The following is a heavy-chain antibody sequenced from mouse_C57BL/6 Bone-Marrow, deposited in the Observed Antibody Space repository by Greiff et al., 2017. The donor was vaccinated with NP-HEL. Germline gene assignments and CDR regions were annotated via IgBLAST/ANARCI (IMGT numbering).Heavy chain of an antibody. Sequence: QVQLQPPGAELVMPGASVKLSCKASGYTFTSYWMHWVKQRPGQGLEWIGEIDPSDSYTNYDQTFKGKSTLTVDKSSITAYMQLSSLTYEDSAVYYCARDCDGFFAYWGQGTLVTVSA. J-gene: IGHJ3*01. CDR2: IDPSDSYT. V-gene: IGHV1-69*01. D-gene: IGHD1-2*01. CDR1: GYTFTSYW. CDR3: ARDCDGFFAY.